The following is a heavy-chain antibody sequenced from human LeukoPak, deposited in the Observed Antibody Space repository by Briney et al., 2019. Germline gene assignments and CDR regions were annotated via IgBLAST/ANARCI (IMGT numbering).Heavy chain of an antibody. J-gene: IGHJ3*02. D-gene: IGHD3-9*01. CDR1: GYSFTSYW. CDR3: ASKYYDILTGTLTDAFGI. V-gene: IGHV5-51*01. Sequence: GESLKISCKGSGYSFTSYWIGWVRQMPGKGLEWMGIIYPGDSDTRYSPSFQGQVTISADKSISTAYLQWSSLKASDTAMYYCASKYYDILTGTLTDAFGIWGQGTMVTVSS. CDR2: IYPGDSDT.